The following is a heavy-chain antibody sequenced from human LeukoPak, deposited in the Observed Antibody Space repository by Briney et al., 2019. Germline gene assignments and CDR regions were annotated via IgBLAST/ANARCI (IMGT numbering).Heavy chain of an antibody. D-gene: IGHD3-22*01. CDR3: AKDTYYYDSSGRRAISQHAFDI. CDR1: GFTFSSYA. CDR2: ISYDGSNK. J-gene: IGHJ3*02. Sequence: GGSLRLSCAASGFTFSSYAMHWVRQAPGKGLEWVALISYDGSNKYYADSVKGRFTISRDNSKNTLYLQMNSLRAEDTAVYYCAKDTYYYDSSGRRAISQHAFDIWGQGTMVTVSS. V-gene: IGHV3-30-3*01.